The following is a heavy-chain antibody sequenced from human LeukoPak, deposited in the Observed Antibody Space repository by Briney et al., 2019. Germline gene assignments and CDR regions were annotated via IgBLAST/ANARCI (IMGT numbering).Heavy chain of an antibody. Sequence: GESLKISCKASGYSFTDYWIGWVRQMPGEGLEWMGIIYPRDSHTIYSPSFQGQVTVSADKSITTAYLQWSSLKASDTAIYYCTRVDFYYYYMDFWGKGTTVSVSS. J-gene: IGHJ6*03. CDR1: GYSFTDYW. V-gene: IGHV5-51*01. CDR2: IYPRDSHT. CDR3: TRVDFYYYYMDF.